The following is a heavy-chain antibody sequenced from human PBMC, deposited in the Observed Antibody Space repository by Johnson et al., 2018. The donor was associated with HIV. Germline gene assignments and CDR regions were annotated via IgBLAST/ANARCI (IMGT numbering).Heavy chain of an antibody. CDR1: GFTFSSYA. J-gene: IGHJ3*02. CDR2: ISGSGGST. D-gene: IGHD6-19*01. CDR3: AKVGSGWYDPHDAFDI. V-gene: IGHV3-23*04. Sequence: EVQLVESGGGLVQPGGSLRLSCAASGFTFSSYAMSWVRQAPGKGLEWVSAISGSGGSTYYADSVKGRFTISRDNSKNTLYLQMNSLRAEDTAVYYCAKVGSGWYDPHDAFDIWGQGTMVTVSS.